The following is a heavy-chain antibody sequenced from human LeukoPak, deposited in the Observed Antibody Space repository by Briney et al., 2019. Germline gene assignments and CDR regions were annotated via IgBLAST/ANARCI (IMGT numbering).Heavy chain of an antibody. J-gene: IGHJ5*02. V-gene: IGHV1-69*13. Sequence: SVKVSCKTSGGTFTSYAITWVRQAPGQGLEWMGKIIPISGTTNYAQKFQGRVTFTVDESTSTAYMELSSLRSEDTALYYCARKLRLGGNWFDPWGQGTLVTVSS. D-gene: IGHD1-26*01. CDR3: ARKLRLGGNWFDP. CDR1: GGTFTSYA. CDR2: IIPISGTT.